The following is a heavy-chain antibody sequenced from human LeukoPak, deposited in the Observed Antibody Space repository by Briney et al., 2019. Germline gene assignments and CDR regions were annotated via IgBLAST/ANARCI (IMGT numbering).Heavy chain of an antibody. CDR2: INPNSGGT. CDR1: GYTFTGYY. D-gene: IGHD2-15*01. V-gene: IGHV1-2*06. Sequence: ASVKVSCKASGYTFTGYYMHWVRQAPGQGLEWMGRINPNSGGTNYAQKFQGRVTMTRDPSISTAYMELSRLRSDDTAMYYCAVSMVVVAAIDAFAIWGQGTRVTVSS. CDR3: AVSMVVVAAIDAFAI. J-gene: IGHJ3*02.